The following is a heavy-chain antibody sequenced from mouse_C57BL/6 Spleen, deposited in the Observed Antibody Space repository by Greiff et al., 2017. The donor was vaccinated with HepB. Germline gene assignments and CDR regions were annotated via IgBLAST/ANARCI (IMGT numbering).Heavy chain of an antibody. CDR1: GFNIKDDY. CDR2: IDPENGDT. D-gene: IGHD2-2*01. CDR3: TTRIYYGYDYFDY. J-gene: IGHJ2*01. Sequence: EVQLQQSGAELVRPGASVKLSCTASGFNIKDDYMHWVKQRPEQGLEWIGWIDPENGDTEYASKFQGKATITADTSSNTAYLQLSSLTSEDTAFYYCTTRIYYGYDYFDYWGQGTTLTVSS. V-gene: IGHV14-4*01.